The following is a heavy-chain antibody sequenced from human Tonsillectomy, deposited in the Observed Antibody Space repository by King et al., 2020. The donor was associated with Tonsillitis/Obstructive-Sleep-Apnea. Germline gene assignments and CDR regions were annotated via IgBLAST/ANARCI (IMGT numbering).Heavy chain of an antibody. J-gene: IGHJ4*02. CDR1: GFSFDDYA. CDR2: ISGEGIST. D-gene: IGHD4-23*01. CDR3: AKDGDDYGGIRFDY. Sequence: VQLVESGGGVVQPGGSLRLSCAASGFSFDDYAMHWVRQAPRKGLEWVSLISGEGISTYYADSVKGRFTISRDNSKNSLYLQMNSLRTEDTALYYCAKDGDDYGGIRFDYWGQGTQATVSS. V-gene: IGHV3-43*02.